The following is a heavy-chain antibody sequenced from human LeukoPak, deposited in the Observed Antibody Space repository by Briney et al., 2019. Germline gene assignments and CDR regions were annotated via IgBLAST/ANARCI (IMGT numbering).Heavy chain of an antibody. V-gene: IGHV3-23*01. D-gene: IGHD2-15*01. CDR3: AKDRGLLFPIYYFDY. Sequence: GGSLRLSCAASGFTFSSYAMTWVRQASGKGLEWDSAISGSGGSTYYADSVKGRFTISRDNSKNTLYLQMNSLRAEDTAVYYCAKDRGLLFPIYYFDYWGQGTLVTVSS. CDR2: ISGSGGST. J-gene: IGHJ4*02. CDR1: GFTFSSYA.